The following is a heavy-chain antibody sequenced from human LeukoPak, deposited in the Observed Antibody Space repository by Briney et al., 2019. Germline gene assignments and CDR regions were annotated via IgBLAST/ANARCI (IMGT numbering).Heavy chain of an antibody. V-gene: IGHV3-48*04. D-gene: IGHD3-10*01. Sequence: GGSLRLSCAASGFTFSSYSMNWVRQAPGKGLEWVSYISSSSTIYYADSVKGRFTISRDNAKNSLYLQMNSLRAEDTAVYYCARGLSTMVRGVNKNDYWGQGTLVTVSS. J-gene: IGHJ4*02. CDR2: ISSSSTI. CDR3: ARGLSTMVRGVNKNDY. CDR1: GFTFSSYS.